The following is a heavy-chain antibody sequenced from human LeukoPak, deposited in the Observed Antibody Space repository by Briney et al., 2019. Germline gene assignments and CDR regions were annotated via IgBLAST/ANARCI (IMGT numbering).Heavy chain of an antibody. V-gene: IGHV3-23*01. J-gene: IGHJ4*02. CDR1: GFTFGDYA. Sequence: GRSLRLSCTASGFTFGDYAMSWFRQAPGKGLEWVSTISDTGDSTYYADSVKGRFTISRDNSENTLYLQMNGLRAEDTAIYFCATGAYCDHWGQGTLVTVSS. CDR2: ISDTGDST. CDR3: ATGAYCDH.